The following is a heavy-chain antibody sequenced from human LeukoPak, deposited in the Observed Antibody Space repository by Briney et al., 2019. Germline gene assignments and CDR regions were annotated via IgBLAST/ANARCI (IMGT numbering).Heavy chain of an antibody. CDR1: GFTFSRHS. CDR3: ARDLMGIAYRGAFYY. J-gene: IGHJ4*02. CDR2: ISTSSSYI. Sequence: PGGSLRLSCAASGFTFSRHSMNWVRQAPGKGLEWVSSISTSSSYIYYGDSVKGRFTISRDNAKNSLYLQMNSLRAEDTAVYYCARDLMGIAYRGAFYYWGQGTLVTVSS. D-gene: IGHD6-13*01. V-gene: IGHV3-21*04.